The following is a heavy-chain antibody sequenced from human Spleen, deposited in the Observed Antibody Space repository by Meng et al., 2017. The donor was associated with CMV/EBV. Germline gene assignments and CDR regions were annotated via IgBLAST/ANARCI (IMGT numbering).Heavy chain of an antibody. CDR2: ISPNSGAT. CDR1: GYTFTGYY. V-gene: IGHV1-2*02. CDR3: SRPYYYDSNGYYSIHVFDI. Sequence: ASVKVSCKASGYTFTGYYIHWVRQAPGQGLEWMGWISPNSGATHFTQQFQGRVTMTRDTSISTAYMELTSLRPDDTAVYYCSRPYYYDSNGYYSIHVFDIWGQGTMVTVSS. D-gene: IGHD3-22*01. J-gene: IGHJ3*02.